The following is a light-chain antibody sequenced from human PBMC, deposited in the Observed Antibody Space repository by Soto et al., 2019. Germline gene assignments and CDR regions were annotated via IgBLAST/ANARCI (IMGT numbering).Light chain of an antibody. CDR1: HSVSSS. Sequence: EIVMTQSPATLSVSPGERATLSCRASHSVSSSLAWYQQKPGQAPRLLIYGASTRATGIPARFSGSGSGTELTLTISSLQSEDFAVYYCQQYNNWPPWTFGQGTKVEIK. J-gene: IGKJ1*01. CDR2: GAS. V-gene: IGKV3-15*01. CDR3: QQYNNWPPWT.